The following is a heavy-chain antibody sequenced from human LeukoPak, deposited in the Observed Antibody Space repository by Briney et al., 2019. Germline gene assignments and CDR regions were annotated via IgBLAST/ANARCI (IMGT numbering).Heavy chain of an antibody. CDR3: ARVSPKYSSGCFGY. CDR2: IKSKTDGGTT. Sequence: GGSLRLSCAASGFTFSNAWMSWVRQAPGKGLEWVGRIKSKTDGGTTDYAAPVKGRFTISRDDSKNTLYLQMNSLRAEDTAVYYCARVSPKYSSGCFGYWGQGTLVTVSS. D-gene: IGHD6-19*01. V-gene: IGHV3-15*01. CDR1: GFTFSNAW. J-gene: IGHJ4*02.